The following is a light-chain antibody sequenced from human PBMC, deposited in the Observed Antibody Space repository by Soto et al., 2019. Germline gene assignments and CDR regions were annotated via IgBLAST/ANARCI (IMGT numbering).Light chain of an antibody. J-gene: IGLJ2*01. V-gene: IGLV2-23*02. CDR1: XXDVGSYNL. CDR2: EDS. CDR3: SSYAGSSTFVV. Sequence: QSVLTQPASVSGSPGQSITISCTGTXXDVGSYNLVSWYQQHPGKAPKLIIYEDSKRPSGVSNRFSGSKSGNTASLTISGLQAEDEADYFCSSYAGSSTFVVFGGGTKVTVL.